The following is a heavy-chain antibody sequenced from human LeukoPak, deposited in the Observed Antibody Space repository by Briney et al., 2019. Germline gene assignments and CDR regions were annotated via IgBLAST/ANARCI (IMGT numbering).Heavy chain of an antibody. D-gene: IGHD2-15*01. CDR3: ARGYCRGGSCQVFDY. CDR1: GGSISSSSYY. V-gene: IGHV4-39*01. Sequence: SETLSLTCTVSGGSISSSSYYWGWIRQPPGKGLEWIGSIYYSGSTYYNPSLKSRVTISVDTSKNQFSLNLSSVTAADTSVYYCARGYCRGGSCQVFDYWGQGTLVTVSS. J-gene: IGHJ4*02. CDR2: IYYSGST.